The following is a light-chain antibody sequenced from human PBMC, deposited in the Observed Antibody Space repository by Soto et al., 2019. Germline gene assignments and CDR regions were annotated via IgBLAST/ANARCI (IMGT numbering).Light chain of an antibody. V-gene: IGKV3D-20*02. J-gene: IGKJ2*01. CDR1: QSVSSSH. CDR2: GAS. Sequence: EIVLTQSPGTLSSSPGERATLSCRASQSVSSSHLAWYQQKPGQAPRLLIYGASSRATGIPDRFSGSGSGTDFTLTISSLDPEDFAVYFCQQRSNWPYTFGQGTKLEIK. CDR3: QQRSNWPYT.